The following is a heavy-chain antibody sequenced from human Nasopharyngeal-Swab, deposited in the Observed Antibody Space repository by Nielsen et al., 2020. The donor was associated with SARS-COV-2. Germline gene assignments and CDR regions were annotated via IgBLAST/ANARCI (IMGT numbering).Heavy chain of an antibody. Sequence: GESLKISCAASGFTFGSYDMHWVRQAPGKGLEWVSAIGTAGDTYYPGSVKGRFTISRENAKNSLYLQMNSLRAGDTAVYYCARASVAGTYYYYYGMDVWGQGTTVTVSS. D-gene: IGHD6-19*01. CDR2: IGTAGDT. J-gene: IGHJ6*02. V-gene: IGHV3-13*01. CDR1: GFTFGSYD. CDR3: ARASVAGTYYYYYGMDV.